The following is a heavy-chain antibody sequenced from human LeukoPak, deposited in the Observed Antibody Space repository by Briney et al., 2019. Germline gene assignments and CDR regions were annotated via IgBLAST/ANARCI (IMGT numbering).Heavy chain of an antibody. V-gene: IGHV3-23*01. CDR2: ISGSGGST. CDR3: ARLSGSYDGYFDY. CDR1: GFTFSSYA. D-gene: IGHD1-26*01. J-gene: IGHJ4*02. Sequence: GGSLRLSRAASGFTFSSYAMSWVRQAPGKGLEWVSAISGSGGSTYYADSVKGRFTISRDNSKNTLYLQMNSLRAEDTAVYYCARLSGSYDGYFDYWGQGTLVTVSS.